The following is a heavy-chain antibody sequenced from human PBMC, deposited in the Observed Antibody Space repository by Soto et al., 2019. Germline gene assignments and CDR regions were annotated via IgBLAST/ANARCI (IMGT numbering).Heavy chain of an antibody. Sequence: GGSLRLSCEASGFTFSSYALSWVRQAPGKGLVWVSRINSDGSMTNYADSVKGRFTISRDNAKNTLHLQMNSLRAEDTAVYYCAREGVYYYYAMDVWGQGTTVTVSS. CDR1: GFTFSSYA. D-gene: IGHD3-10*01. CDR3: AREGVYYYYAMDV. J-gene: IGHJ6*02. V-gene: IGHV3-74*01. CDR2: INSDGSMT.